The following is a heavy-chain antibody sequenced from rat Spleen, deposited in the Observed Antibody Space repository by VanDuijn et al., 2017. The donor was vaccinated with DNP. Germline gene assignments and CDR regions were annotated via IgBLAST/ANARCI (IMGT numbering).Heavy chain of an antibody. CDR3: ARELYYSGPFDY. V-gene: IGHV5-31*01. CDR1: GFTFNNYW. J-gene: IGHJ2*01. CDR2: ITSSGGST. D-gene: IGHD1-1*01. Sequence: EVQLVETGGDLVPPGRSLKLSCVASGFTFNNYWMTWIRQVPGKGLEWVASITSSGGSTYYPDSVKGRFTISRDNAKNTLYLQMNSLRSEDTATYYCARELYYSGPFDYWGQGVMVTVSS.